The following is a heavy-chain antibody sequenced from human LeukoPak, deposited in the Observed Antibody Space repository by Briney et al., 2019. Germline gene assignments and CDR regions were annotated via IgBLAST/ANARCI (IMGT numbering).Heavy chain of an antibody. CDR1: GFTFSTYW. CDR3: ARNFDYGDHL. J-gene: IGHJ5*02. Sequence: GGSLRLSCAASGFTFSTYWMHWVRQAPGKGLVWVSRINSDGSTTHYADSVKGRFTISRDNAKNTLYLQMNSLRAEDTAVYYCARNFDYGDHLWGQGTLVTVSS. D-gene: IGHD4-17*01. CDR2: INSDGSTT. V-gene: IGHV3-74*01.